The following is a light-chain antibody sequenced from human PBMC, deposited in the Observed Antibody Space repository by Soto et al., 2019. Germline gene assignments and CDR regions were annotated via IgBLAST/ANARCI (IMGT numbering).Light chain of an antibody. CDR3: FSYAGGSTFV. J-gene: IGLJ1*01. CDR1: NRDVGTHNY. V-gene: IGLV2-8*01. Sequence: QSALTQPPSASGSPGQSVTISCTGTNRDVGTHNYVSWNQQYPGKAPKLLIYDVVKRPSGIPHRFSGSKSGNTASLTVSGLQADDEADYYCFSYAGGSTFVFGTGTKLTVL. CDR2: DVV.